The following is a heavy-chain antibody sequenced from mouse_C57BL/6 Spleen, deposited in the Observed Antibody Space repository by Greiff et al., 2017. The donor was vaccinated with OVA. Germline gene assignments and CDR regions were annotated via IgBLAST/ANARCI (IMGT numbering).Heavy chain of an antibody. J-gene: IGHJ4*01. CDR1: GYTFTSYW. D-gene: IGHD1-1*01. CDR2: IYPGSGST. Sequence: QVQLQQPGAELVKPGASVKMSCKASGYTFTSYWITWVKQRPGQGLEWIGDIYPGSGSTNYNEKFKSKATLTVDTSSSTAYMQLSSLTSEDSAVYYCAREGLLSVGAMDYWGQGTSVTVSS. V-gene: IGHV1-55*01. CDR3: AREGLLSVGAMDY.